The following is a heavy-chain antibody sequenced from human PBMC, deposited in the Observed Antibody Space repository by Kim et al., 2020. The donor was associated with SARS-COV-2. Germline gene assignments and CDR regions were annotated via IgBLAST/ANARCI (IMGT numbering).Heavy chain of an antibody. D-gene: IGHD2-2*01. J-gene: IGHJ5*02. Sequence: ASVKVSCKVSGYTLTELSMHWVRQAPGKGLEWMGGFDPEDGETIYAQKFQGRVTMTEDTSTDTAYMELSILRSEDTAVYYCATGPAAISSNWFDPWGQGTLVTVSS. CDR3: ATGPAAISSNWFDP. CDR2: FDPEDGET. CDR1: GYTLTELS. V-gene: IGHV1-24*01.